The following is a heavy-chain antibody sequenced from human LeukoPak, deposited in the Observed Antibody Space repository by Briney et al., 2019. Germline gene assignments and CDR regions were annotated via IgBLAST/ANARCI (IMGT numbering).Heavy chain of an antibody. D-gene: IGHD3-10*01. CDR1: GFTFSSYG. CDR3: ARGGLLRGDY. Sequence: GRSLRLSCAASGFTFSSYGMHWVRQAPGKGLEWVAVIWYDGSNKYYADSVKGRLTISRDNAKNSLYLQMNSLRAEDTAVYYCARGGLLRGDYWGQGTLVTVSS. V-gene: IGHV3-33*01. CDR2: IWYDGSNK. J-gene: IGHJ4*02.